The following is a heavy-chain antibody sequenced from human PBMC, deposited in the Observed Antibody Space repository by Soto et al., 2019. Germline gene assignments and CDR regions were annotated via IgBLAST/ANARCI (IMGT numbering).Heavy chain of an antibody. J-gene: IGHJ5*02. CDR2: ISSNGGST. V-gene: IGHV3-64D*08. CDR3: VKGPVWFGQGDWFDP. CDR1: GFTFSSYA. Sequence: GGSLRLSCSASGFTFSSYAMHWVRQAPGKGLEYVSAISSNGGSTYYADSVKGRFTISRDNSKNTLYLQMSSLRAEDTAVYYCVKGPVWFGQGDWFDPWGQGTLVTVSS. D-gene: IGHD3-10*01.